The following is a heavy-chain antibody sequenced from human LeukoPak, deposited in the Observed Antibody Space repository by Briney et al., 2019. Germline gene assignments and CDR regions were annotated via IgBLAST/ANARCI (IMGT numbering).Heavy chain of an antibody. CDR1: SASITSSPYF. J-gene: IGHJ2*01. V-gene: IGHV4-39*07. CDR2: TYTSGST. D-gene: IGHD6-13*01. CDR3: ARVSSSWYQDWYFDL. Sequence: PSETLSLTCTVSSASITSSPYFWGWIRQSPGKGLEWIGRTYTSGSTNYNPSLKSRVTMSVDMSKNQFSLKLSSMIAADTAVYYCARVSSSWYQDWYFDLWGRGTLVTVPS.